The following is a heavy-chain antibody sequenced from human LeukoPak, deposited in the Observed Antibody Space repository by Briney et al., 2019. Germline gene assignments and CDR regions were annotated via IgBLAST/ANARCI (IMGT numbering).Heavy chain of an antibody. J-gene: IGHJ4*02. CDR3: TKIQYRSGGGAIDS. Sequence: GGSLRLSCSVSGFTLSDSAMCWVRQAPGKGLDWVSTISSTGSTYDADSVKGRFTISRDTLKNTLYLQMNSLRADDTAIYYCTKIQYRSGGGAIDSWGQGTVVSVSS. V-gene: IGHV3-23*01. D-gene: IGHD2-15*01. CDR2: ISSTGST. CDR1: GFTLSDSA.